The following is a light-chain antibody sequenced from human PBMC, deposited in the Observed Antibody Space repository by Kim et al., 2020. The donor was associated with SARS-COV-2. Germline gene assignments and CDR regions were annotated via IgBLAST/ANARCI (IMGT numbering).Light chain of an antibody. CDR3: QQYNNWPPGT. V-gene: IGKV3-15*01. Sequence: PGEGTALSCRASRRVSSNLAWYQQKPGQAPRLLIYGASTRATGSPSRFSGSGSWTEFTLTISSLQSEDFAVYYCQQYNNWPPGTFGQGTKVDIK. J-gene: IGKJ1*01. CDR2: GAS. CDR1: RRVSSN.